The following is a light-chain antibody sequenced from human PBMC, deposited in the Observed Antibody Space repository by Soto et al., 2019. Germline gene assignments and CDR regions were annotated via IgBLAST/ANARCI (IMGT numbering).Light chain of an antibody. V-gene: IGKV1-33*01. CDR2: GAF. J-gene: IGKJ4*01. CDR1: QDITNY. CDR3: QQYDSVPLT. Sequence: DIQMTQSPSSLSASVGDRVTITCQASQDITNYLNWYQQKPGKAPKLLIYGAFDLETGVPSRFTGSGFETNFTFTISSLQPEDVATYYCQQYDSVPLTFGGGTKVEIK.